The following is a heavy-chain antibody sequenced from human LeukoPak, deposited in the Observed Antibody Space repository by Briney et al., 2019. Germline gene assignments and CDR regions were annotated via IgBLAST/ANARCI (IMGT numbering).Heavy chain of an antibody. CDR3: AKQVVAARYYYYGMDV. CDR2: ISGSGGST. CDR1: GFTFSSYA. D-gene: IGHD2-15*01. V-gene: IGHV3-23*01. J-gene: IGHJ6*04. Sequence: GGSLRLSCAASGFTFSSYAMSWVRQAPGKGLEWVSAISGSGGSTYYADSVKGRFTISRDNSKNTLYLQMSSLRAEDTAVYYCAKQVVAARYYYYGMDVWGKGTTVTVSS.